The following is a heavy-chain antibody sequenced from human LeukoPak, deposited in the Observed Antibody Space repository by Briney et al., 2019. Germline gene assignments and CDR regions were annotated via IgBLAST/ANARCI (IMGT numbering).Heavy chain of an antibody. CDR1: GFTVSSNY. J-gene: IGHJ4*02. CDR2: IYSGGST. D-gene: IGHD3-10*01. V-gene: IGHV3-53*01. Sequence: GGSLRLSCAASGFTVSSNYMSWVRQAPGKGLEWVSVIYSGGSTYYVDSVKGRFTISRDNAKNSLFLQMNSLRAEDTAVYYCARDRKYYGSGSSPDYWGQGTLVTVSS. CDR3: ARDRKYYGSGSSPDY.